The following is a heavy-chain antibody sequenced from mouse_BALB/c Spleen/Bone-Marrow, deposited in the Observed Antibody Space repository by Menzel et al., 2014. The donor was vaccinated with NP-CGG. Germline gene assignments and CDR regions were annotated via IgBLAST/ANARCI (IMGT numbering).Heavy chain of an antibody. CDR3: TREGYYGSSYVDC. D-gene: IGHD1-1*01. CDR1: GYTFTSYW. Sequence: QVQLQQSGAELVRPGASVKLSCKASGYTFTSYWINWVKQRPGQGLEWIGNIYPSDSYTNYNQKFKDKATLTVDKSSSTAYMQLSSPTSEDSVVYYCTREGYYGSSYVDCWGQGTTLTVSS. V-gene: IGHV1-69*02. J-gene: IGHJ2*01. CDR2: IYPSDSYT.